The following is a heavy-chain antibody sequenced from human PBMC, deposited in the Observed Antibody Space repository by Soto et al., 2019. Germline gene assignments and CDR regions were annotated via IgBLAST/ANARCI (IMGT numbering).Heavy chain of an antibody. CDR3: ARGEFDVRYCGTANSDCTFDI. D-gene: IGHD2-21*01. CDR1: GGSFSDHY. CDR2: INHRGRT. V-gene: IGHV4-34*01. J-gene: IGHJ3*02. Sequence: QVHLQQWGAGLLKPSETLSLTCAVYGGSFSDHYWSWIRQPPGKGLEWIGEINHRGRTNYNPSLKSRVTMTVDRSKSQFSLKLRSVTAADTAIYYCARGEFDVRYCGTANSDCTFDIWGQGTMVTVSS.